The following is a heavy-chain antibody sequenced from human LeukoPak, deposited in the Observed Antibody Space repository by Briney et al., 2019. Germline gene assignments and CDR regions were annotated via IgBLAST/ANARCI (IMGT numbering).Heavy chain of an antibody. CDR1: GFSVSNYG. CDR3: ARDPTSDRFQYFDF. J-gene: IGHJ4*02. V-gene: IGHV3-21*06. D-gene: IGHD2-21*02. Sequence: GGSLRLSCAASGFSVSNYGVNWVRQAPGHGLEWVSCISNTYSAIYYAASVKGRFTVSRDNAKNSVYLQMNSLTVEDTAVYYCARDPTSDRFQYFDFWGQGALVTVSS. CDR2: ISNTYSAI.